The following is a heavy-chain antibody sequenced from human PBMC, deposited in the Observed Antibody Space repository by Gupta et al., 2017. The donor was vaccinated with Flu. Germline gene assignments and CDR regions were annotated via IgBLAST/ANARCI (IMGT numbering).Heavy chain of an antibody. CDR2: VYYSGST. J-gene: IGHJ4*02. V-gene: IGHV4-39*01. Sequence: QVQLQESGPGLVKPSETLSLTCTVSGGSISSSSYYWGWIRQPPGKGLEWIGSVYYSGSTYYNPSLKSRVIISVDTSKNQFSLKLTSVTAADTAVYYCARRITGNSRSHDYWGQGTLVTVSS. CDR3: ARRITGNSRSHDY. CDR1: GGSISSSSYY. D-gene: IGHD1-7*01.